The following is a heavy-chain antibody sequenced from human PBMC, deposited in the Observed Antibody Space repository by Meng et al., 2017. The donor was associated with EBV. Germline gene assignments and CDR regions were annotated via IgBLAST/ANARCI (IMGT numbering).Heavy chain of an antibody. J-gene: IGHJ4*02. CDR3: ARVGIAVAGTGDY. Sequence: QVQLVHYGDGVKKPGASVKVSCKASGNTFTGYYMHWVRQAPGQGLEWMGRINPNSGGTNYAQKFQGRVTMTRDTSISTAYMELSRLRSDDTAVYYCARVGIAVAGTGDYWGQGTLVTVSS. V-gene: IGHV1-2*06. D-gene: IGHD6-19*01. CDR2: INPNSGGT. CDR1: GNTFTGYY.